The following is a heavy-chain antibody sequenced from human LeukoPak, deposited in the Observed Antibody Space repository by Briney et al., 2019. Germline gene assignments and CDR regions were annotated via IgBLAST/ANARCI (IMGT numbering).Heavy chain of an antibody. CDR1: GYTFTAYY. V-gene: IGHV1-2*02. J-gene: IGHJ6*02. CDR2: INPNTGVT. D-gene: IGHD2/OR15-2a*01. CDR3: VRDRDASMAVYYYYGLDV. Sequence: ASVKVSCKASGYTFTAYYLHWVRQAPGQGLEWMGWINPNTGVTNYAQKFQRTGTMTTDRSISTAYMELARLTSDDTAVYHCVRDRDASMAVYYYYGLDVWGQGTTVTVSS.